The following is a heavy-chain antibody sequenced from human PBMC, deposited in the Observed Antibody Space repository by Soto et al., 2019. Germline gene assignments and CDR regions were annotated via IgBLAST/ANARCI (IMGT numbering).Heavy chain of an antibody. CDR2: ISYDGSDK. Sequence: PGGSLRLSCRVSGFTFNNSGMHWVRQAPGKGLEWMAVISYDGSDKYYADFVKGRVIISRDNSKNTLNLEMNSLRAEDTATYFCARGGRASGYDFYYYGMDVWGQGTKVTVSS. CDR1: GFTFNNSG. J-gene: IGHJ6*02. CDR3: ARGGRASGYDFYYYGMDV. V-gene: IGHV3-30*03. D-gene: IGHD5-12*01.